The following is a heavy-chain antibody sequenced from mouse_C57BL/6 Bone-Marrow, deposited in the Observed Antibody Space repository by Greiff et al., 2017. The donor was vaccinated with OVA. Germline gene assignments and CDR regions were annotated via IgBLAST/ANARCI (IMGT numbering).Heavy chain of an antibody. CDR1: GFTFSSYA. D-gene: IGHD1-1*01. J-gene: IGHJ1*03. V-gene: IGHV5-4*03. CDR3: ARVYYCGSYWYFDV. Sequence: DVMLVESGGGLVKPGGSLKLSCAASGFTFSSYAMSWVRQTPEKRLEWVATISDGGSYTYYPDNVKGRFTISRDNAKNNLYLQMSHLKSEDTAMYYCARVYYCGSYWYFDVWGTGTTVTVAS. CDR2: ISDGGSYT.